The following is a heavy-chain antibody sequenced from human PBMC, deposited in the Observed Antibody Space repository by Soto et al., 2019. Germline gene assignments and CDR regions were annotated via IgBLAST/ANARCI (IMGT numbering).Heavy chain of an antibody. Sequence: SETLSLTCAVCGGSFSGYYWSWFRQPPGKGLERIGEINHSGSTNYNPSHKSRVTISVDTSKNQFSLKLSSVTGADTAVYYCARGGYDFWSGYYARYFDYWGQGTLVTVSS. V-gene: IGHV4-34*01. CDR3: ARGGYDFWSGYYARYFDY. CDR2: INHSGST. CDR1: GGSFSGYY. J-gene: IGHJ4*02. D-gene: IGHD3-3*01.